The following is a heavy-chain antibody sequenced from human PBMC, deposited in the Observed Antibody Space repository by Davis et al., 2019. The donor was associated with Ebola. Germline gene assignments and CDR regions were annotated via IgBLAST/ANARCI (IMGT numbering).Heavy chain of an antibody. CDR2: ISAYNGNT. V-gene: IGHV1-3*01. J-gene: IGHJ6*02. CDR3: ATSLTAMVRYYYYGMDV. CDR1: GYTFTSYA. Sequence: ASVKVSCKASGYTFTSYAMHWVRQAPGQRLEWMGWISAYNGNTNYAQKFQGRVTMTRNTSISTAYMELSSLRSEDTAVYYCATSLTAMVRYYYYGMDVWGQGTTVTVSS. D-gene: IGHD5-18*01.